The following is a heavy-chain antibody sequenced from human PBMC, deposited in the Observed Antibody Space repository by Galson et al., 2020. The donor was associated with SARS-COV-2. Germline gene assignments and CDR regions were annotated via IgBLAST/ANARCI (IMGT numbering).Heavy chain of an antibody. CDR3: AADLGGSYYHDACDV. CDR1: GFSFSSSA. D-gene: IGHD1-26*01. V-gene: IGHV1-58*02. Sequence: ASVKVSCKASGFSFSSSAMQWVRQARGQRLEWIGWIVVGSGNTNYAQKFQARVTITRDMSTSTAYMELSSLRSEDTAVYYCAADLGGSYYHDACDVWGQGTMVTVSS. J-gene: IGHJ3*01. CDR2: IVVGSGNT.